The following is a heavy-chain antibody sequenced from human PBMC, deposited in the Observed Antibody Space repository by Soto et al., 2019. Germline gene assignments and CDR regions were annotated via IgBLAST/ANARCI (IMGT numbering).Heavy chain of an antibody. CDR1: GGSVSSGSYY. Sequence: QVQLQESGPGLVKPSETLSLTCTVSGGSVSSGSYYWSWIRQPPGKGLEWIGYIYYSGSTNYNPTLMSRATRSVHTSKHPFPLKLSSVTAADTAVYYCAGEGYCSGGSCHVDYWGQGTLVTVSS. J-gene: IGHJ4*02. CDR2: IYYSGST. V-gene: IGHV4-61*01. CDR3: AGEGYCSGGSCHVDY. D-gene: IGHD2-15*01.